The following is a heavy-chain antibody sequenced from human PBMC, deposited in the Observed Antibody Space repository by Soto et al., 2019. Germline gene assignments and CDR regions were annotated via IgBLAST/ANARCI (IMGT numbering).Heavy chain of an antibody. CDR3: ARGYCSGGSCYFYQY. CDR1: GGSFSGYY. J-gene: IGHJ4*02. Sequence: QVQLQQWGAGLLKPSETLSLTCAVYGGSFSGYYWSWIRQPPGKGLEWIGEINHSGSTNYNPSLKRRVTISVDTSKNQFSLKLSSVTAADTAVYYCARGYCSGGSCYFYQYWGQGTLVTVSS. CDR2: INHSGST. D-gene: IGHD2-15*01. V-gene: IGHV4-34*01.